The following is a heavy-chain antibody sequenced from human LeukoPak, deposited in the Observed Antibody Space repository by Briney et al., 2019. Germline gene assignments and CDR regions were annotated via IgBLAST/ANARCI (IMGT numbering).Heavy chain of an antibody. V-gene: IGHV1-24*01. CDR2: FDPEDGET. Sequence: ASVKVSCKVSGYTLTELSMHWVRQAPGKGLEWMGGFDPEDGETIYAQKFQGRVTMTEDTSTDTAYMGLSSLRSEDTAVYYCASRITMVRGVERIFDYWGQGTLVTVSS. J-gene: IGHJ4*02. D-gene: IGHD3-10*01. CDR3: ASRITMVRGVERIFDY. CDR1: GYTLTELS.